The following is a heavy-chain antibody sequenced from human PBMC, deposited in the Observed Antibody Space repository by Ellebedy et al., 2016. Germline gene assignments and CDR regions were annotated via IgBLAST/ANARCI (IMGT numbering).Heavy chain of an antibody. CDR3: TRGGLDNSFDV. CDR1: GFTFTSYS. V-gene: IGHV3-48*02. D-gene: IGHD3-16*01. J-gene: IGHJ3*01. Sequence: GGSLRLSXIVSGFTFTSYSMKWVRQTPGKGLEWVSYISPSSGSTIYYADSVQGRFTISRDNAKNSVYLQMNSLRDEDTAVYYCTRGGLDNSFDVWGQGTMVTVS. CDR2: ISPSSGSTI.